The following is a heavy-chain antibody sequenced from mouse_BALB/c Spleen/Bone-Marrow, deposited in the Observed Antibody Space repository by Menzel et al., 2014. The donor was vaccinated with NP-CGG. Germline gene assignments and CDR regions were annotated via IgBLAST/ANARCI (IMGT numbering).Heavy chain of an antibody. CDR1: GYAFSSXW. CDR2: IYPGDGDT. V-gene: IGHV1-80*01. CDR3: ARSDYYAMDY. Sequence: VKLMESGAELVRPGSSVKISCKASGYAFSSXWXNWVKQKPXQGLEWIGQIYPGDGDTNYNGKFKGKATLTADKSSSTAYMQLSSLTSEDSAVYFCARSDYYAMDYWGQGTSVTVSS. J-gene: IGHJ4*01.